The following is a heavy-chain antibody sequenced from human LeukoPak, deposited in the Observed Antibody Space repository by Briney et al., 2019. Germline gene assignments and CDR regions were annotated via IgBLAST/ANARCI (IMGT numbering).Heavy chain of an antibody. D-gene: IGHD1-26*01. CDR3: ARRSGSYYDY. Sequence: SETLSLTCTVSGGSVSSGSYYWSWIRQPPGKGLEWIGYINYSGSTNYNPSLKSRVTISVDTSEKQFYLKLSSVTAADTAVYYCARRSGSYYDYWGQGTLVTVSS. CDR2: INYSGST. CDR1: GGSVSSGSYY. V-gene: IGHV4-61*01. J-gene: IGHJ4*02.